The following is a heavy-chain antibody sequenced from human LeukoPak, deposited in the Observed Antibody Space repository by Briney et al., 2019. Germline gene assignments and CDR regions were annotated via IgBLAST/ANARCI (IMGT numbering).Heavy chain of an antibody. Sequence: SETLSLTCTVSGVSISSYYWSWIRQPPGKGLEWIGYIYYSGSTNYNPSLKSRVTISVDTSKNQFSLKLSSVTAADTAVYYCARVDCSSTSCYPQYWGQGTLVTVSS. J-gene: IGHJ4*02. D-gene: IGHD2-2*01. CDR1: GVSISSYY. CDR3: ARVDCSSTSCYPQY. CDR2: IYYSGST. V-gene: IGHV4-59*01.